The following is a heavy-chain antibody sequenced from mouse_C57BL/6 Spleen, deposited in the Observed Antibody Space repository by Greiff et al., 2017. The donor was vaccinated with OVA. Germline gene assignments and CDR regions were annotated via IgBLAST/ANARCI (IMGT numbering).Heavy chain of an antibody. V-gene: IGHV1-69*01. J-gene: IGHJ3*02. CDR1: GYTFTSYW. Sequence: QVQLKQPGAELVMPGASVKLSCKASGYTFTSYWMHWVKQRPGQGLEWIGEIDPSDSYTNYNQKFKGKSTLTVDKSSSTAYMQLSSLTSEDSAVYYCARRDGFWGQGTLVTVSA. CDR2: IDPSDSYT. CDR3: ARRDGF.